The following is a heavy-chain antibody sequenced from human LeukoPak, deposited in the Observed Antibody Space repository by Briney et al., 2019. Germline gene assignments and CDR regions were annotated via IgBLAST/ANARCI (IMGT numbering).Heavy chain of an antibody. CDR1: GGSISSYY. CDR3: ARETYYYDSSGYYNIYFDY. CDR2: IYYSGST. V-gene: IGHV4-59*12. Sequence: SETLSLTCTVSGGSISSYYWSWIRQPPGKGLEWVGYIYYSGSTNYNPSLKSRVTISVETSKNEFSLKLRSVTAADTAVYYCARETYYYDSSGYYNIYFDYWGQGTLVTVSS. D-gene: IGHD3-22*01. J-gene: IGHJ4*02.